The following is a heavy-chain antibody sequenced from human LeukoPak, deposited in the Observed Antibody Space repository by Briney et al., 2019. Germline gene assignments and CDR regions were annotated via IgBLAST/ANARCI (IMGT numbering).Heavy chain of an antibody. Sequence: ASVKVSCKVSGNSRTDLSIHWIRQAPGRGLEWMGGFDPVEGEIDYGEKSRGRVNMTEDTSKDTAYMEMTSLRSDDTAVYYCARGPRDGSGSSYFQHWGQGTLVTVSS. J-gene: IGHJ1*01. CDR2: FDPVEGEI. D-gene: IGHD3-10*01. CDR1: GNSRTDLS. V-gene: IGHV1-24*01. CDR3: ARGPRDGSGSSYFQH.